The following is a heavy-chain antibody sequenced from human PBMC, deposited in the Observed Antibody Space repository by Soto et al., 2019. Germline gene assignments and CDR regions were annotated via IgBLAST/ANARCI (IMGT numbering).Heavy chain of an antibody. CDR2: ISGSGGST. J-gene: IGHJ4*02. D-gene: IGHD1-7*01. CDR1: GFTFSSYA. Sequence: GGSLRLSCAASGFTFSSYAMSWVRQAPGKGLEWVSAISGSGGSTYYADSVKGRFTISRDNSKNTLYLQMNSLRAEDTAVYYCAKDREHYNWNYVRLALDYWGQGTLVTVSS. CDR3: AKDREHYNWNYVRLALDY. V-gene: IGHV3-23*01.